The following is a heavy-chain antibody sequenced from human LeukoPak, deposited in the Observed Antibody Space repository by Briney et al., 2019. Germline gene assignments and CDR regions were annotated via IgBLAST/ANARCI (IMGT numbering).Heavy chain of an antibody. D-gene: IGHD3-22*01. CDR2: IYYSGST. V-gene: IGHV4-39*07. J-gene: IGHJ4*02. CDR3: ARAPLLGITMIVAFDY. Sequence: SETLSLTCTVSGGSIGSSTYYWGWIRQPPGKGREWVGSIYYSGSTYYNPSLKSRVTISVDTSKNQFSLKLSSVTAADTAVYYCARAPLLGITMIVAFDYWGQGTLVTVSS. CDR1: GGSIGSSTYY.